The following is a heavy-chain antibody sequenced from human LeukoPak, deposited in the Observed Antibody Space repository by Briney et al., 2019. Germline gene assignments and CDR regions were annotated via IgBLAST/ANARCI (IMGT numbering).Heavy chain of an antibody. CDR3: ARDLTMVRGGGFDY. J-gene: IGHJ4*02. CDR2: ISSSSSTI. Sequence: PGGSLRLSCAASGFTFSSYGMHWVRQAPGKGLEWVSYISSSSSTIYYADSVKGRFTISRDNAKNSLYLQMNSLRAEDTAVYYCARDLTMVRGGGFDYWGQGTLVTVSS. CDR1: GFTFSSYG. D-gene: IGHD3-10*01. V-gene: IGHV3-48*04.